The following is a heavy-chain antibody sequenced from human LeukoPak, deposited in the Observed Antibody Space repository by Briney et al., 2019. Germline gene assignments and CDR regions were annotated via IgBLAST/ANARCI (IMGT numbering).Heavy chain of an antibody. CDR2: ISYDGSNK. CDR3: ARDREQLVQRYYFDY. CDR1: GSTFSSYA. V-gene: IGHV3-30-3*01. D-gene: IGHD6-13*01. Sequence: GGSLRLSCAASGSTFSSYAMHWVRQAPGKGLEWVAVISYDGSNKYYADSVKGRFTISRDNSKNTLYLQMNSLRAEDTAVYYCARDREQLVQRYYFDYWGQGTLVTVSS. J-gene: IGHJ4*02.